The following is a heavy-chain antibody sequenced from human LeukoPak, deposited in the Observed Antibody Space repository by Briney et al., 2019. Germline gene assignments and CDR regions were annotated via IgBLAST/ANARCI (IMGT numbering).Heavy chain of an antibody. V-gene: IGHV1-69*04. D-gene: IGHD4-17*01. CDR1: GGTFSSYA. CDR3: ARDAHFYGDYTFDY. J-gene: IGHJ4*02. CDR2: IIPIFGIA. Sequence: KVSCKASGGTFSSYAISWVRQAPGQGLAWMGRIIPIFGIANYAQKFQGRVTITADKSTSTAYMELSSLRSEDTAVYYCARDAHFYGDYTFDYWGQGTLVTVSS.